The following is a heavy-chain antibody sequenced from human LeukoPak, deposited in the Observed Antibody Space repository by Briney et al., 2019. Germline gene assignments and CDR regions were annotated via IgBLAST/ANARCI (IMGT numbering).Heavy chain of an antibody. CDR1: GFTFNNYA. D-gene: IGHD3-10*01. Sequence: GGSLRLSCTASGFTFNNYAMHWVRQVPGKGLEYVSGISSDGDYTFYADSVKGRFILSRDNSKNTLFLQMGSLRAEDMAVYYCARTGFIMIRGVIDSWGQGTLVTVSS. J-gene: IGHJ5*01. CDR3: ARTGFIMIRGVIDS. CDR2: ISSDGDYT. V-gene: IGHV3-64*02.